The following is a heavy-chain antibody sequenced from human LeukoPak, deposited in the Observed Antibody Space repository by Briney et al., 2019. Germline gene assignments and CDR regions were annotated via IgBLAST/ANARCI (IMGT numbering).Heavy chain of an antibody. J-gene: IGHJ3*02. CDR3: GTVPGAFDI. CDR2: ISSGSSYI. CDR1: GFTFTSYT. Sequence: TGGSLRLSCAASGFTFTSYTMTWVRRAPGKGLEWVSSISSGSSYIYYADSLKGRFTISRDNAKNSLYLQMNSLTAEDTAVYYCGTVPGAFDIWGQGTMVTVSS. V-gene: IGHV3-21*01. D-gene: IGHD2-2*01.